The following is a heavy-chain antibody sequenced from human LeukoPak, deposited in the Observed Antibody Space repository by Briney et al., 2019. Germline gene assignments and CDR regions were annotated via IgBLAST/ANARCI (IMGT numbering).Heavy chain of an antibody. CDR1: GYTFTSYY. J-gene: IGHJ6*02. D-gene: IGHD3-10*01. CDR3: ASSGDVLLWFGELGYYYGMDV. CDR2: INPSGGST. V-gene: IGHV1-46*01. Sequence: EASVKVSCKASGYTFTSYYTHWVRQAPGQGLEWMGIINPSGGSTSYAQKFQGRVTMTRDTSTSTSYMELSSLRSEDTAVYYCASSGDVLLWFGELGYYYGMDVWGQGTTVTVSS.